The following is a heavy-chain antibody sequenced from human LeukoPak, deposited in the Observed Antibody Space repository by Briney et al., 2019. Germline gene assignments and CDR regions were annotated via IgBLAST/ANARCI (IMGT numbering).Heavy chain of an antibody. CDR3: ARATADSSGSYLALYNWFDP. D-gene: IGHD3-22*01. J-gene: IGHJ5*02. V-gene: IGHV4-39*07. CDR1: GGSVSSSRYY. Sequence: SETLSLTCTVSGGSVSSSRYYWGWIRQSPGKGLEWIGTIYYTRTTYYNPSLNSRVTISLDTSQNQFSLKLNSVTAADTAMYYCARATADSSGSYLALYNWFDPWGQGTLVTVSS. CDR2: IYYTRTT.